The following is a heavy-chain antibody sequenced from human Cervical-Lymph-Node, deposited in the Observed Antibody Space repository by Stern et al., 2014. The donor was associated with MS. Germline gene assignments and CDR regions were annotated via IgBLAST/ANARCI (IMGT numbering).Heavy chain of an antibody. Sequence: QVQLVESGPGLVKPSQTLSLTCTVSGGSISSSGYYWSWIRQPADKGLEWIGRIHDRGSTYYNPSLTSRVTISIDTAQNQFSLKLPSVTAADTAVYYCATTRWDLFTWNWFDPWGQGTLVTVSS. CDR1: GGSISSSGYY. J-gene: IGHJ5*02. CDR3: ATTRWDLFTWNWFDP. CDR2: IHDRGST. D-gene: IGHD1-26*01. V-gene: IGHV4-61*02.